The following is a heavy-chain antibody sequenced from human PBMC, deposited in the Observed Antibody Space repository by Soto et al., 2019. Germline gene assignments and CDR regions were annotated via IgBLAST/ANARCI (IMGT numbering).Heavy chain of an antibody. J-gene: IGHJ4*01. CDR1: GGSISGHY. V-gene: IGHV4-59*11. D-gene: IGHD3-22*01. Sequence: PSATLSLTCTVSGGSISGHYWSWIRQPPGKGLEWIGYVYYSGSTKYNPSLQSRVTISVDTAKYQFSLKLSSVTAADTAVYYCASASGDYYDSSGYYWGFRLDYWGRGALVTVSS. CDR3: ASASGDYYDSSGYYWGFRLDY. CDR2: VYYSGST.